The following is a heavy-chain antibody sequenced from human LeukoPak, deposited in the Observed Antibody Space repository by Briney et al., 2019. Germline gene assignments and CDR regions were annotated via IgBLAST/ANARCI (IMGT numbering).Heavy chain of an antibody. Sequence: GGSLRLSCAASGFTFSSYAMSWVRQAPGKGLEWVSAIIGSGGSTYYADSVKGRFNISRDNSKNTLYMQMNSLRAEDTAVYYCAKVKKYSYYYGSGTASPFDYWGQGTLVTVSS. V-gene: IGHV3-23*01. J-gene: IGHJ4*02. CDR2: IIGSGGST. CDR3: AKVKKYSYYYGSGTASPFDY. D-gene: IGHD3-10*01. CDR1: GFTFSSYA.